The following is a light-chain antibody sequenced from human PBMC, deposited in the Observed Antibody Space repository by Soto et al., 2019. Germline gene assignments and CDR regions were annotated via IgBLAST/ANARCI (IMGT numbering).Light chain of an antibody. CDR2: GAS. J-gene: IGKJ1*01. CDR1: QTIRSNY. V-gene: IGKV3-20*01. Sequence: ETVLTQSPGTLSLSPGERATLSCRASQTIRSNYLAWYRQTPGQAPRLLIYGASNRATGIADRFSGSGSGTEFTLLISRLEPEDFAMYYCQQYGSSPWTFGQGTKVEIK. CDR3: QQYGSSPWT.